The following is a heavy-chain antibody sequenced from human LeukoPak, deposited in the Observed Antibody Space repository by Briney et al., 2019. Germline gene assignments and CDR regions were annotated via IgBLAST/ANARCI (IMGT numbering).Heavy chain of an antibody. CDR2: INPNSGGR. CDR1: VYSFTGYY. Sequence: ASVKVSCKPSVYSFTGYYMHWVGQAPGQGLDWMGRINPNSGGRNYGQKFHGRVTMTRDTDTSTDYMELSRLRSDDTAVYYCERVRSWGSNYFDYWGQGNLVTVSS. V-gene: IGHV1-2*06. J-gene: IGHJ4*02. D-gene: IGHD7-27*01. CDR3: ERVRSWGSNYFDY.